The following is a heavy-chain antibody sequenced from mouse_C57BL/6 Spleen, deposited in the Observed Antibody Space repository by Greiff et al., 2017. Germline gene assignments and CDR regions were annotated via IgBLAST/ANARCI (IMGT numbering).Heavy chain of an antibody. D-gene: IGHD1-1*01. J-gene: IGHJ1*03. CDR1: GYTFTSYW. CDR2: IDPTSGGT. CDR3: ASPNYGSSYGWYFDV. V-gene: IGHV1-72*01. Sequence: QVQLQQPGAELVKPGASVKLSCKASGYTFTSYWMHWVKQRPGRGLEWIGRIDPTSGGTKYNEKFKSKATLTVDKPSSTAYMQLSSLTSADAAVCYCASPNYGSSYGWYFDVRGTEATVTVS.